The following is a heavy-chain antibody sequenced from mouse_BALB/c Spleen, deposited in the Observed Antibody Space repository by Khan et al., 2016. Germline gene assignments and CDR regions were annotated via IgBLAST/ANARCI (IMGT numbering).Heavy chain of an antibody. J-gene: IGHJ2*01. Sequence: IQLVQSGAELVKPGASVKLSCTASGFNIKDTYMHWVKLRPEQGLEWIGRIDPANGNTKYDPKFQGKATITADTSSNTAYLQLSSLTSEDTAVYYCARFDGYYVYFDYGGQGTTLTVSS. V-gene: IGHV14-3*02. CDR1: GFNIKDTY. D-gene: IGHD2-3*01. CDR2: IDPANGNT. CDR3: ARFDGYYVYFDY.